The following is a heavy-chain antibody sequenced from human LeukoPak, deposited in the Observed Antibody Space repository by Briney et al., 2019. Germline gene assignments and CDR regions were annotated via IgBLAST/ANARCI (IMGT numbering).Heavy chain of an antibody. CDR2: IYPGDSEI. Sequence: RGESLKISCEGSGYSFTSYWIGWVRQMPGKGLEWMGIIYPGDSEITYSPSFQGQVTISADKSINTAYLQWRSPKASDTAMYYCARQFHQGYMDVWGQGTTVTVSS. J-gene: IGHJ6*02. V-gene: IGHV5-51*01. D-gene: IGHD2-2*01. CDR3: ARQFHQGYMDV. CDR1: GYSFTSYW.